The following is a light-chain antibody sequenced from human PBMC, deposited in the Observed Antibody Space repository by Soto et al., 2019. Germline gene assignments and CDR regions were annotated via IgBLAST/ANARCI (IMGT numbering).Light chain of an antibody. CDR1: SSATGSYDR. V-gene: IGLV2-18*01. CDR2: EVS. CDR3: SLYTSSNTWV. J-gene: IGLJ3*02. Sequence: QSALTQPPSVSGSPGQSVTISCTGTSSATGSYDRVSWYQQSPGTAPKLVIYEVSSRPSGVPHRFSGSKSGNTASLTISGLRPEDEADYYCSLYTSSNTWVFGEGTQLTVL.